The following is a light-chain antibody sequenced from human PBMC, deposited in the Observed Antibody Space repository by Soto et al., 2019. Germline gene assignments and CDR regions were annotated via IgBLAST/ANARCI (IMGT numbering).Light chain of an antibody. Sequence: DIQMTQSPSTLSASVGDRVTITCRASQSSSSWLAWYQQKPGKAPKLLIHKASNLESGVPSRFSGSGSGTEFTLTISSLQPDDFAAYYCQQYNSYSRTFGQGTKVDIK. CDR1: QSSSSW. V-gene: IGKV1-5*03. CDR3: QQYNSYSRT. J-gene: IGKJ1*01. CDR2: KAS.